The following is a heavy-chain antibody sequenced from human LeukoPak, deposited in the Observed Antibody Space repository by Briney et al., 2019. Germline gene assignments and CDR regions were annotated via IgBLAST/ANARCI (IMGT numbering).Heavy chain of an antibody. J-gene: IGHJ4*02. D-gene: IGHD4-17*01. Sequence: GGSLRLSCAASGFTFSSYAMSWVRQAPGKGLEWVSAISGSGGSTYYADSVKGRFTMSRDNSKNTLYLQMNSLRAEDTAVYYCAKNPYGDYGKFDYWGQGTLVTVSS. V-gene: IGHV3-23*01. CDR2: ISGSGGST. CDR3: AKNPYGDYGKFDY. CDR1: GFTFSSYA.